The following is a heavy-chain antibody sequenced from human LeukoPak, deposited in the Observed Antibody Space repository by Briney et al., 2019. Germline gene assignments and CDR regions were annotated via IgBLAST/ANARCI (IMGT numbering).Heavy chain of an antibody. J-gene: IGHJ4*02. CDR1: GGSISSYY. D-gene: IGHD3-3*02. V-gene: IGHV4-59*01. Sequence: PSETLSLTCTVSGGSISSYYRSWIRQPPGKGLEWIGYIYYSGSTDYNSSLKSRVTIPIDTSKNQFSLRLSSVTAADTAVYYCARDHLADYFDYWGQGTLVTVSS. CDR2: IYYSGST. CDR3: ARDHLADYFDY.